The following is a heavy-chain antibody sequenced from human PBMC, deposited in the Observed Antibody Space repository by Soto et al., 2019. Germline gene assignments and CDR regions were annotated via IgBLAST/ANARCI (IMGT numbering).Heavy chain of an antibody. Sequence: EVQLLESGGGLVQPGGSLRLSCAASGFTFSAYWMHWVRQAPGEGLVRVSRISSDGTTTNYADSVKGRFTISRDNAENTLYLQMNRLRAEDTAVYYCARGEMATIWPLAYWGQGALVTVSS. J-gene: IGHJ4*02. D-gene: IGHD5-12*01. CDR3: ARGEMATIWPLAY. CDR1: GFTFSAYW. V-gene: IGHV3-74*01. CDR2: ISSDGTTT.